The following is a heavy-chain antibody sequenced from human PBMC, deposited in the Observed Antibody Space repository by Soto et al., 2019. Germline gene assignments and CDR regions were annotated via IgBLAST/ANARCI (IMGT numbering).Heavy chain of an antibody. D-gene: IGHD6-19*01. Sequence: QVQLVQSGAEVKKPGASVKVSCKASGYTFTSXYXXXXXXXXXXXLEWMGIINPSGGSTSYAQKFQGRVTMTRDTSTSTVYMELSSLRSEDTAVYYCARDRAAVAGIDYWGQGTLVTVSS. CDR1: GYTFTSXY. CDR3: ARDRAAVAGIDY. CDR2: INPSGGST. V-gene: IGHV1-46*01. J-gene: IGHJ4*02.